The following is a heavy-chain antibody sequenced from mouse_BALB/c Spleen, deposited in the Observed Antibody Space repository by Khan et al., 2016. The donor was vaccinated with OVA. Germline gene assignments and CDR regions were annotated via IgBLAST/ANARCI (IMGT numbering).Heavy chain of an antibody. D-gene: IGHD1-1*01. CDR1: GFSLTSYG. V-gene: IGHV2-9*02. CDR2: IWAGGST. Sequence: QVQLKQSGPGLVAPSQRLSITCTVSGFSLTSYGVHWVRQPPGKGLEWLGVIWAGGSTNYNSALRSRLTINKDSSTSQAFLKMNNLQNDDTAIYCCARDLGSSHWYFDVWGAGTTVTVSS. CDR3: ARDLGSSHWYFDV. J-gene: IGHJ1*01.